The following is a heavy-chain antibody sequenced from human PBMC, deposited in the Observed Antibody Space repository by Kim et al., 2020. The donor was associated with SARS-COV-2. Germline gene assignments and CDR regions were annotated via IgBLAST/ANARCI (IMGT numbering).Heavy chain of an antibody. Sequence: ASVKVSCKASGYTFTSYGISWVRQAPGQGLEWMGWISAYNGNTNYAQKLQGRVTMTTDTSTSTAYMELRSLRSDDTAVYYCARDQDPLRYFDWLLTVLAYWGQGTLVTVSS. J-gene: IGHJ4*02. V-gene: IGHV1-18*01. CDR3: ARDQDPLRYFDWLLTVLAY. D-gene: IGHD3-9*01. CDR2: ISAYNGNT. CDR1: GYTFTSYG.